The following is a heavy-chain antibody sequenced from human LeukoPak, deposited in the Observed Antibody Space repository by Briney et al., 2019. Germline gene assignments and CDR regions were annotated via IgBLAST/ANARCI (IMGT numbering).Heavy chain of an antibody. CDR2: INAGNGNT. V-gene: IGHV1-3*01. Sequence: EASVKVSCKASGYTFTSYAMHWVRQAPGQRLEWMGWINAGNGNTKYSQKFQGRVTITRDTSASTAYMELSSLRSEDTAVYYCASGFSGSYCFDYWGQGTLVTVSS. J-gene: IGHJ4*02. D-gene: IGHD1-26*01. CDR1: GYTFTSYA. CDR3: ASGFSGSYCFDY.